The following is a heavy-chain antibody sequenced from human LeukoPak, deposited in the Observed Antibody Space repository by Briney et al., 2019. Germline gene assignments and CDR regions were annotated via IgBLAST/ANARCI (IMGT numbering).Heavy chain of an antibody. CDR1: GYTFTSYA. V-gene: IGHV7-4-1*02. CDR3: ARETSGWPGYYGMDV. CDR2: INTNTGNP. J-gene: IGHJ6*02. D-gene: IGHD6-19*01. Sequence: GASVKVSCKASGYTFTSYAMNWVRQAPGQGLEWTGWINTNTGNPTYAQGFTGRFVFSLDTSVSTAYLQISSLKAEDTAVYYCARETSGWPGYYGMDVWGQGTTVTVSS.